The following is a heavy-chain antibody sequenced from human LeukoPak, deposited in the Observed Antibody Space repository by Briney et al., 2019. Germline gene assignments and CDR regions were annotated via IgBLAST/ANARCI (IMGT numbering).Heavy chain of an antibody. V-gene: IGHV3-74*01. J-gene: IGHJ4*02. CDR1: GFTFSNYW. Sequence: PGGSLRLSCAASGFTFSNYWMHWVRQAPGKGLVWVSRINSDGSNTIYADSVKGRFTISRDNAKNTLYLQMNSLRAEDTAVYYCARESNSPDYWGQGTLVTVSS. D-gene: IGHD2-21*01. CDR3: ARESNSPDY. CDR2: INSDGSNT.